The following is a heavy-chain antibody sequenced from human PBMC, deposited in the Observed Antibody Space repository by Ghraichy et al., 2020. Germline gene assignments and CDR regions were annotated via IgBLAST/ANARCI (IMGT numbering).Heavy chain of an antibody. J-gene: IGHJ4*02. CDR1: GYTFTSYY. Sequence: ASVKVSCKASGYTFTSYYMHWVRQAPGQGLEWMGIINPSGGSTSYAQKFQGRVTMTRDTSTSTVYMELSSLRSEDTAVYYCARDPRTTAAGFPDFDYWGQGTLVTVSS. CDR3: ARDPRTTAAGFPDFDY. V-gene: IGHV1-46*01. D-gene: IGHD6-13*01. CDR2: INPSGGST.